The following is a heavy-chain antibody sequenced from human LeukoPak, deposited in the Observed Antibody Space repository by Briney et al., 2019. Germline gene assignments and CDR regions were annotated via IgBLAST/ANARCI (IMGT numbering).Heavy chain of an antibody. V-gene: IGHV1-2*02. D-gene: IGHD6-6*01. J-gene: IGHJ4*02. CDR2: INPKSGGT. Sequence: ASVKVSCKASGYSFTGHYMHWVRQAPGQGLEWMGWINPKSGGTNYAQKFQGRVTMTTDTSTSTAYMELRSLRSDDTAVYYCARGRRFGYSSSSGPEDYWGQGTLVTVSS. CDR3: ARGRRFGYSSSSGPEDY. CDR1: GYSFTGHY.